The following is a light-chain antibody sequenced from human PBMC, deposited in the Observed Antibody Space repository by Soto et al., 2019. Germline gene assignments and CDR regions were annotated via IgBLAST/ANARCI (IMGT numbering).Light chain of an antibody. CDR3: QQSYSTPLT. V-gene: IGKV1-39*01. J-gene: IGKJ4*01. Sequence: DIPLSQSPSSLSTSLLDRSTITGRASQSISSYLNWYQQKPGKAPKLLIYAASSLQSGIPSRFSGSGSGTDFTLTISSLQPEDFATYYCQQSYSTPLTFGGGTKVDIK. CDR1: QSISSY. CDR2: AAS.